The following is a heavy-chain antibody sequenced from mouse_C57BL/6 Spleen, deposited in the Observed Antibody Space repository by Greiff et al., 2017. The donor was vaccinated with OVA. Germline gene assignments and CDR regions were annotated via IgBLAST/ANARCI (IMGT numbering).Heavy chain of an antibody. J-gene: IGHJ4*01. CDR2: IDPSDSYP. CDR1: GYTFTSYW. CDR3: ARHYDGSSPYAMDY. V-gene: IGHV1-69*01. Sequence: QVQLQQPGAELVMPGASVKLSCKASGYTFTSYWMHWVKQRPGQGLEWIGEIDPSDSYPNYNPKVKGKSTLTVDKSSSTAYMQLSILTSEDSAVYYCARHYDGSSPYAMDYWGQGTSVTVSS. D-gene: IGHD1-1*01.